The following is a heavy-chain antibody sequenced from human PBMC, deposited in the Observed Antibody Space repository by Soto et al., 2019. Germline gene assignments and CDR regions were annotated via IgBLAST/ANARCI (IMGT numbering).Heavy chain of an antibody. Sequence: TLSLTCTVSGGSISSGGYYWSWIRQHPGKGLEWIGYIYYSGSTYYNPSLKSRVTISVDTSKNQFSLKLSSVTAANTAVYYCARVLPATGVVAPAATYDNWFDPWGQGTLVAVSS. D-gene: IGHD2-2*01. V-gene: IGHV4-31*03. CDR1: GGSISSGGYY. CDR3: ARVLPATGVVAPAATYDNWFDP. J-gene: IGHJ5*01. CDR2: IYYSGST.